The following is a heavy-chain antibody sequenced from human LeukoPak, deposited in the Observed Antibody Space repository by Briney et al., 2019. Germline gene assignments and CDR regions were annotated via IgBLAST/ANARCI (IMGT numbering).Heavy chain of an antibody. CDR1: GFTFSSYS. Sequence: GGSLRLSCAASGFTFSSYSMNWVRQAPGKGLEWVSYISSSSSTIYYADSVKGRFTISRDNSKNTLYLQMNSLRAEDTAVYYCAKGRPMVRGVSPSWFDPWGQGTLVTVSS. J-gene: IGHJ5*02. CDR3: AKGRPMVRGVSPSWFDP. D-gene: IGHD3-10*01. V-gene: IGHV3-48*01. CDR2: ISSSSSTI.